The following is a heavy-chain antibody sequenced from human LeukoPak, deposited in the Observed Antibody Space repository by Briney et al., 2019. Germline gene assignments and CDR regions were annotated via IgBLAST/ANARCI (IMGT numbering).Heavy chain of an antibody. V-gene: IGHV1-3*01. Sequence: GASVKVSCKASGNTFTTYVMHWVRQAPGQGLEWMGWINAGNGKTKYSQKFQGRVTITRDTSASTAYMELSSLRSEDTAVYYCARELMDRGSSFDSWGQGTLVTVSS. J-gene: IGHJ4*02. CDR2: INAGNGKT. D-gene: IGHD2-2*03. CDR1: GNTFTTYV. CDR3: ARELMDRGSSFDS.